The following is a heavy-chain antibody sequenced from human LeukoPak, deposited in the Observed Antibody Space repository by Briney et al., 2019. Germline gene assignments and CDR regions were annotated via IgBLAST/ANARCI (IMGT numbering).Heavy chain of an antibody. D-gene: IGHD5-18*01. V-gene: IGHV4-59*01. J-gene: IGHJ4*02. Sequence: SETLSLTCSVSGGSISSYYWSWIRQPPGKGLEYIGYILYSGRTNYNPSLKSRFTISVDTSKNQFSLTLSSVTAADTAVYYCARGQKYRNGYTVTELGSGYFDYWGQGTLVTVSS. CDR3: ARGQKYRNGYTVTELGSGYFDY. CDR2: ILYSGRT. CDR1: GGSISSYY.